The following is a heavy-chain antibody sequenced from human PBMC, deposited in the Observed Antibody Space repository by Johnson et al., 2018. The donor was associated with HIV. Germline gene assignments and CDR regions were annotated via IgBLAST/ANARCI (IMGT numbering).Heavy chain of an antibody. D-gene: IGHD2-15*01. CDR1: GFTFSSYA. CDR3: ARAWSLGAFDI. CDR2: INSDGSST. Sequence: VQLVESGGGVVQPGRSLSLSCAASGFTFSSYAIHWVRQAPGKGLAWVSRINSDGSSTSSAASVKGRFTISRDNSKNTLYRQTNSLRAEDTAVYYCARAWSLGAFDIWGQGTMVTVSS. V-gene: IGHV3-74*02. J-gene: IGHJ3*02.